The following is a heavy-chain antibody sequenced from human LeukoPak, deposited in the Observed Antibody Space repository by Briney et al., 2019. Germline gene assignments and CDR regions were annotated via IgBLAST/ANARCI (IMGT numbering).Heavy chain of an antibody. CDR1: AFTLSNYW. Sequence: GGSLRLSCAASAFTLSNYWMSWVRQAPGKGLEWVANIKEDGSEIHYVDSVKGRFTISRDSAKNSLYLQMNSLRAEDTALYYCARGLVAGTPPDLDYWGQGTLVTVSS. J-gene: IGHJ4*02. CDR3: ARGLVAGTPPDLDY. V-gene: IGHV3-7*03. CDR2: IKEDGSEI. D-gene: IGHD6-19*01.